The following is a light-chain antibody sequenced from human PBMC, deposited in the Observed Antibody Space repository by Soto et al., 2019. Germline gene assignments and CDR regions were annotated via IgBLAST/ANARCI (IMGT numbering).Light chain of an antibody. Sequence: QSALTQPPSVSAAPGQKVTISCSGSSSNIGGNSVSWYQQLPGTAPKLLIYDDNKRPSGIPDRFSGSKSGPPPTLGITGLQTGDEADYYCGTWDSSLSVGVFGGGTKLTVL. J-gene: IGLJ2*01. CDR1: SSNIGGNS. CDR3: GTWDSSLSVGV. V-gene: IGLV1-51*01. CDR2: DDN.